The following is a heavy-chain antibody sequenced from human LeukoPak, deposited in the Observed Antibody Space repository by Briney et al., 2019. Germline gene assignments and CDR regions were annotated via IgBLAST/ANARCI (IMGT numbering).Heavy chain of an antibody. CDR2: MYSSGST. D-gene: IGHD3-3*01. CDR1: GGSINNYY. CDR3: ARAPRRYDFWSGYANNWFDP. V-gene: IGHV4-4*07. Sequence: SENLSLTCTVSGGSINNYYWSWIRQPAGKGLEWIGLMYSSGSTSYNPSLKSRVTISVDTSKNQFSLKLSSVTAADTAVYYCARAPRRYDFWSGYANNWFDPWGQGTLVTVSS. J-gene: IGHJ5*02.